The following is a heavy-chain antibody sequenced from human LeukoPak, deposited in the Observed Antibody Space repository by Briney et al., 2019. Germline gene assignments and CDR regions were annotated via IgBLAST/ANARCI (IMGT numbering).Heavy chain of an antibody. Sequence: PGGSLRLSCAASEFTVSSNYMSWVRQAPGKGLEWVSVIYSGGTTYYADSVKGRFIISRDSSKNTLYLQMNSLRAEDTAVYYCARGIAVAGRFDYWGQGTLVTVSS. J-gene: IGHJ4*02. CDR1: EFTVSSNY. D-gene: IGHD6-19*01. CDR2: IYSGGTT. V-gene: IGHV3-53*01. CDR3: ARGIAVAGRFDY.